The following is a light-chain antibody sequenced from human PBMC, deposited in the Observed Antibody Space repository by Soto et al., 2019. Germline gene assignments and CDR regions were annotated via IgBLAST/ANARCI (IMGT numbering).Light chain of an antibody. V-gene: IGLV4-69*02. CDR2: LNSDGRY. Sequence: QSVLTQSPSASASLGASVKLTCTLSSGHSSNAIAWHQQQPEKGPRYLMKLNSDGRYSKGDGIPDRFSGSSSGAERYLTISSLQSEDEADYYCQNWGTGIHVFGTGTNVTGL. CDR1: SGHSSNA. CDR3: QNWGTGIHV. J-gene: IGLJ1*01.